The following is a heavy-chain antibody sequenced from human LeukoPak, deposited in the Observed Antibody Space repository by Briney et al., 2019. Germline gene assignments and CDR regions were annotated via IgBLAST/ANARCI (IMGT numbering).Heavy chain of an antibody. Sequence: PGGSLRLSCAASGFTFSSYAMSWVRQAPGKGLEWVSATSGSGGSTYYADSVKGRFTISRDNSKNTLYLQMSSLRAEDTAVYYCARGVAVAGTSTWFDPWGQGTLVTVSS. CDR3: ARGVAVAGTSTWFDP. CDR1: GFTFSSYA. J-gene: IGHJ5*02. D-gene: IGHD6-19*01. CDR2: TSGSGGST. V-gene: IGHV3-23*01.